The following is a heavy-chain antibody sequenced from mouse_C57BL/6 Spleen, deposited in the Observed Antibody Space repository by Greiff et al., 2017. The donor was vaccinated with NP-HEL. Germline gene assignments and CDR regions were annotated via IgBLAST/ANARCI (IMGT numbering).Heavy chain of an antibody. Sequence: VQLKQSVAELVRPGASVKLSCTASGFNIKNTYMHWVKQRPEQGLEWIGRIDPANGNTKYAPKFQGKATITADTSSNTAYLQLSSLTSEDTAIYYCARKGPIYYDYDDGVFDYWGQGTTLTVSA. V-gene: IGHV14-3*01. CDR2: IDPANGNT. J-gene: IGHJ2*01. CDR1: GFNIKNTY. D-gene: IGHD2-4*01. CDR3: ARKGPIYYDYDDGVFDY.